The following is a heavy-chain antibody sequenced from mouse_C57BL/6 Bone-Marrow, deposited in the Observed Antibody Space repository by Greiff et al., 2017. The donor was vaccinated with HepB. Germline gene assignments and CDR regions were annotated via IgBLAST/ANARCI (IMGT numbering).Heavy chain of an antibody. V-gene: IGHV1-9*01. CDR1: GYTFTGYW. CDR3: ARRGLGLRPFAY. J-gene: IGHJ3*01. D-gene: IGHD2-4*01. CDR2: ILPGSGST. Sequence: QVQLQQSGAELMKPGASVKLSCKATGYTFTGYWIEWVKQRPGHGLEWIGEILPGSGSTNYTEKFKGKATFTADTSSNTAYMQLSSLHTEDSAIYYCARRGLGLRPFAYWGQGTLVTVSA.